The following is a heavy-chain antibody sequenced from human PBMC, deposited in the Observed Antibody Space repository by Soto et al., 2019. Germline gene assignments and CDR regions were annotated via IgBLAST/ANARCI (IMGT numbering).Heavy chain of an antibody. CDR2: TYWDDDR. J-gene: IGHJ6*03. D-gene: IGHD1-26*01. Sequence: QITLKESGPTLVKPTQTLTLTCTFSGFSISSEGVGVAWIRQPPGKALEWLARTYWDDDRDYSPSLKHRLTILKDKNKSQVVLIMTNRDAVDTGTYYCVYSVRGQGCSGDRCYYTDVWGKGITVTVSS. CDR3: VYSVRGQGCSGDRCYYTDV. V-gene: IGHV2-5*04. CDR1: GFSISSEGVG.